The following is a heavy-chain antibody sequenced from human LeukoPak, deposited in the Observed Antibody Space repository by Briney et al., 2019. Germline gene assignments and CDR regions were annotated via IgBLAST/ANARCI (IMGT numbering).Heavy chain of an antibody. J-gene: IGHJ3*02. V-gene: IGHV3-23*01. CDR3: ARDLTAHSYGYIEAFDI. CDR1: GFTFSSYG. D-gene: IGHD5-18*01. CDR2: ISGSGGST. Sequence: PGGSLRLSCAASGFTFSSYGMSWVRQAPGKGLEWVTTISGSGGSTYYADSVKGRFTISRDNAKNSLYLQMNSLRAEDTAVYYCARDLTAHSYGYIEAFDIWGQGTMVTVSS.